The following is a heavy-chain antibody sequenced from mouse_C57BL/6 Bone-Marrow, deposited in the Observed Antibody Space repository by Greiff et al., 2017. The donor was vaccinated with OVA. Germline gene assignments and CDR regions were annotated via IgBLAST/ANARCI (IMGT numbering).Heavy chain of an antibody. CDR1: GFSLSTSGMG. J-gene: IGHJ2*01. D-gene: IGHD2-2*01. CDR2: IYWDDDK. CDR3: ARVPYGYEEVYFDY. Sequence: QVTLKESGPGILQSSQTLSLTCSFSGFSLSTSGMGVSWIRQPSGKGLEWLAHIYWDDDKRYNPSLKSRLTISKDTSRNQVFLKITSVDTADTATYYCARVPYGYEEVYFDYWGQGTTLTVSS. V-gene: IGHV8-12*01.